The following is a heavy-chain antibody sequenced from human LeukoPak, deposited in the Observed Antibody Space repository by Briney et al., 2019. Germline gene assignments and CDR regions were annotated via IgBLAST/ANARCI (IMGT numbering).Heavy chain of an antibody. CDR3: ARTTLVNFYYGMDV. J-gene: IGHJ6*02. CDR2: IKQDGNEM. CDR1: GFTFSSYW. Sequence: GGSLRLSCAASGFTFSSYWMSWVRQAPGKGLEWVANIKQDGNEMSYVDSVKGRFTISRHNSKNTLYLQMNSLRAEDTAVYYCARTTLVNFYYGMDVWGQGTTVTVSS. V-gene: IGHV3-7*03. D-gene: IGHD3-9*01.